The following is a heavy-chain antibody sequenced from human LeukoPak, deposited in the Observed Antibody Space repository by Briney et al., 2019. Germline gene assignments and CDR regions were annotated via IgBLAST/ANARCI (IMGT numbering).Heavy chain of an antibody. CDR2: IFPGDSDT. D-gene: IGHD1/OR15-1a*01. CDR3: ATSESQTKFDF. J-gene: IGHJ4*02. V-gene: IGHV5-51*01. Sequence: PGESLKISCKGSGYRFTTYWIGWVRQMPGKGLEWMGIIFPGDSDTIYNPSFQGQVTISADKSINTAYLQWSSLKASDTAMRYCATSESQTKFDFWGQGTLVTVSS. CDR1: GYRFTTYW.